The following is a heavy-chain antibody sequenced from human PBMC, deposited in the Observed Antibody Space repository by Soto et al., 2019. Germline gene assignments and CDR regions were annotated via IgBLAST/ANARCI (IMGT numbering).Heavy chain of an antibody. Sequence: QVQLVESGGGVVQPGRSLRLSCAASGFTFSSYGMHWVRQAPGKGREWVAVISYDGSNKYYADSVKGRFTISRDNSKNTLYLQMNSLRAEDTAVYYCAKDPASSSSGRYYYGMDVWGQGTTVTVSS. CDR2: ISYDGSNK. CDR3: AKDPASSSSGRYYYGMDV. J-gene: IGHJ6*02. D-gene: IGHD6-6*01. V-gene: IGHV3-30*18. CDR1: GFTFSSYG.